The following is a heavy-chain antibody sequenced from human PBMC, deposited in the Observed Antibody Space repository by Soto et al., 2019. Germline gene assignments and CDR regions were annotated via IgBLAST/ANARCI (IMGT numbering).Heavy chain of an antibody. Sequence: QVQLVQSGAEVKKPGSSVKVSCKASGGTFSSYAISWVRQAPGQGLEWMGGIIPIFGTANYAQKFQGRVTLPADGSTSTAYMELSRLRSEDQAGYYCARVRIAVAGTSPYGMDVWGQGTTVTVSS. J-gene: IGHJ6*02. V-gene: IGHV1-69*12. D-gene: IGHD6-19*01. CDR1: GGTFSSYA. CDR3: ARVRIAVAGTSPYGMDV. CDR2: IIPIFGTA.